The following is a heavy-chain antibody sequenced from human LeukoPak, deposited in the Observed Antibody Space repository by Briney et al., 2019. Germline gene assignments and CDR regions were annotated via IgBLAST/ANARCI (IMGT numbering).Heavy chain of an antibody. CDR2: INHSGST. CDR3: ARGRDSSSWYDGFDY. Sequence: SETLSLTCAVYGGSFSGYYWSWIRQPPGKGLEWIGEINHSGSTNYNPSLKSRVTISVDTSKNQFSLKLSSVTAAGTAVYYCARGRDSSSWYDGFDYWGQGTLVTVSS. CDR1: GGSFSGYY. V-gene: IGHV4-34*01. J-gene: IGHJ4*02. D-gene: IGHD6-13*01.